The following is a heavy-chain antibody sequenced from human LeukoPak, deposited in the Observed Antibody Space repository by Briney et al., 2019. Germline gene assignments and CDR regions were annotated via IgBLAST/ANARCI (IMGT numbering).Heavy chain of an antibody. V-gene: IGHV3-23*01. Sequence: PGGSLRLSCAVSGFTFSSYAMSWVRQTPGKGLEWVSAVSDSGGRTYYADSVKGRFTISRDNSKNTLYLQMNSLRAEDTALYYCAKDPRGDCSGGSCHYLQYWGQGTLVAVSS. D-gene: IGHD2-15*01. CDR3: AKDPRGDCSGGSCHYLQY. J-gene: IGHJ4*02. CDR1: GFTFSSYA. CDR2: VSDSGGRT.